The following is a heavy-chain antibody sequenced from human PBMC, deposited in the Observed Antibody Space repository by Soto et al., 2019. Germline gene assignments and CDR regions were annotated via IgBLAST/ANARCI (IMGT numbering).Heavy chain of an antibody. CDR3: AKDQAAAGNISRYFQY. D-gene: IGHD6-13*01. J-gene: IGHJ1*01. V-gene: IGHV3-23*01. CDR2: ISGSGGTT. Sequence: EVQLLESGGGLVQPEGSLRLSCAASGFTFSSYAMSWVRQAPGKGLEWVSGISGSGGTTYYADSVKGRFTISRDNYKNTLYLQVNSLRAEDTAVYYCAKDQAAAGNISRYFQYWGQGTLVTVSS. CDR1: GFTFSSYA.